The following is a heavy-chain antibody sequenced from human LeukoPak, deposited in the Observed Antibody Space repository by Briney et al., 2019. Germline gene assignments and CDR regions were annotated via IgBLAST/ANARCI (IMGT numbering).Heavy chain of an antibody. CDR3: AKEYSSGWSRFDY. Sequence: ASVKVSCKACGYTFTGYYIHWVRQAPGQGLESMGWINPNSGGTNYAQKFQGRVTMTRDTSISTAYMELSRLISDDTAVYYCAKEYSSGWSRFDYWGQGTLVTVSS. CDR1: GYTFTGYY. V-gene: IGHV1-2*02. D-gene: IGHD6-19*01. J-gene: IGHJ4*02. CDR2: INPNSGGT.